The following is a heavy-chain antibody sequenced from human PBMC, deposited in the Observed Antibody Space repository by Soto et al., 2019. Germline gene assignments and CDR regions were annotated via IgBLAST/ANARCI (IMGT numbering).Heavy chain of an antibody. CDR3: AREYTAWPLAYGLDV. Sequence: SLRLSCVGSGFTFSTYSINWVRQAPGKGLEWVSSISSRSDIYYADSVKGRFTISRDNAENSVSLQMNSLRAEDTAVYYCAREYTAWPLAYGLDVWGQGTTVTVSS. CDR2: ISSRSDI. V-gene: IGHV3-21*01. D-gene: IGHD2-2*02. CDR1: GFTFSTYS. J-gene: IGHJ6*02.